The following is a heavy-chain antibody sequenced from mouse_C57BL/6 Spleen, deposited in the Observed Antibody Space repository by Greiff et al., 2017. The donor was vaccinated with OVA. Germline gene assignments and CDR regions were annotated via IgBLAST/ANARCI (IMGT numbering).Heavy chain of an antibody. CDR3: ARSTTTVGGFAD. CDR2: IYPGSGST. Sequence: VQLQQPGAELVKPGASVKMSCKASGYTFTSYWITWVKQRPGQGLEWIGDIYPGSGSTNYNEKFKSKATLTVDTSSSTAYMQLSSLTSEDSAVYYCARSTTTVGGFADWGQGTLVTVSA. J-gene: IGHJ3*01. CDR1: GYTFTSYW. D-gene: IGHD1-1*01. V-gene: IGHV1-55*01.